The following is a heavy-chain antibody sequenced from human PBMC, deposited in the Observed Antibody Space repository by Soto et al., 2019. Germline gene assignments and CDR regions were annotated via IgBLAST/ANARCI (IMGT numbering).Heavy chain of an antibody. J-gene: IGHJ6*02. D-gene: IGHD4-17*01. V-gene: IGHV4-39*01. CDR3: ASHPTGIAYHYYRMAV. CDR1: GGSISSSSYY. CDR2: IYYSGST. Sequence: PSETLSLTCTVSGGSISSSSYYWGWIRQPPGKGLEWIGSIYYSGSTYYNPYLKSRVTISVDTSKNQFSLKLSSVNAADTAVYYCASHPTGIAYHYYRMAVWGQGTTVTVSS.